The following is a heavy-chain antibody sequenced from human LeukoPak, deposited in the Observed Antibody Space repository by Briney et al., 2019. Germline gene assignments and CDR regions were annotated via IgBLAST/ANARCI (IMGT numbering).Heavy chain of an antibody. J-gene: IGHJ5*02. CDR3: ARDRGYYDSSGYIS. V-gene: IGHV3-66*01. CDR2: IYSGGST. D-gene: IGHD3-22*01. Sequence: GGSLRLSCAASGFNVSSNYMSWVRQAPGKGLEWVSVIYSGGSTYYADSVKGRFTISRDNSKNTLSLQMNSLRAEDTAVYYCARDRGYYDSSGYISWGQGTLVTVSS. CDR1: GFNVSSNY.